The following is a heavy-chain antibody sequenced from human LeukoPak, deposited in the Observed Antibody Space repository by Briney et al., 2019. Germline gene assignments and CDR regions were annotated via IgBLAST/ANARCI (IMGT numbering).Heavy chain of an antibody. Sequence: RASVKVSCKASGYTFTSYYMHWVRQAPGQGLEWMGIINPSGGSTSYAQKFQGRVTMTRDMSTSTVYMELSSLRSEDTAVYFCAKAYGSSGYYQLPIDFWGQGTLVTVSS. V-gene: IGHV1-46*01. CDR1: GYTFTSYY. J-gene: IGHJ4*02. CDR3: AKAYGSSGYYQLPIDF. CDR2: INPSGGST. D-gene: IGHD3-22*01.